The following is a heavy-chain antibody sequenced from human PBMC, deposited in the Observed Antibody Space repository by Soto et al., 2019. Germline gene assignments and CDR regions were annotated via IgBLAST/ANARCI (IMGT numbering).Heavy chain of an antibody. CDR1: GFTFSDHY. D-gene: IGHD2-15*01. V-gene: IGHV3-72*01. CDR3: ARVGIVVVVAAYDY. CDR2: TRNKANSYTT. J-gene: IGHJ4*02. Sequence: PGGSLRLSCAASGFTFSDHYMDWVRQAPGKGLEWVGRTRNKANSYTTEYAASVKGRFTISRDDSKNSLYLQMNSLKTEDTAVYYCARVGIVVVVAAYDYWGQGTLVTVSS.